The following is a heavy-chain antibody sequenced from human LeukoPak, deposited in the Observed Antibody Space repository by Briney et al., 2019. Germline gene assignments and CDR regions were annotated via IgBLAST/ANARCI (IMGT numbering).Heavy chain of an antibody. CDR1: GGSISSGGYY. V-gene: IGHV4-31*03. J-gene: IGHJ5*02. Sequence: PSGTLSLTCTVSGGSISSGGYYWSWIRQHPGKGLEWIGYIYYSGSTYYNPSLKSRVTISVDTSKNQFSLKLSSVTAADTAVYYCARGRSSWFDPWGQGTLVTVSS. CDR2: IYYSGST. CDR3: ARGRSSWFDP. D-gene: IGHD3-10*01.